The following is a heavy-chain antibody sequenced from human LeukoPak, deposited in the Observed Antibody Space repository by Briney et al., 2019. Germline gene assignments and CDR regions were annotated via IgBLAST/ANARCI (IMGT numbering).Heavy chain of an antibody. D-gene: IGHD6-6*01. CDR3: AKDPRVWIAALYLDWFDP. CDR2: ISGSGGST. CDR1: GFTFSSYA. V-gene: IGHV3-23*01. J-gene: IGHJ5*02. Sequence: GGSLRLSCAASGFTFSSYAMSWVRQAPGKGLEWVSAISGSGGSTYYADSVKGRFTISRDNSKNTLYLQMSSLRAEDTAVYYCAKDPRVWIAALYLDWFDPWGQGTLVTVSS.